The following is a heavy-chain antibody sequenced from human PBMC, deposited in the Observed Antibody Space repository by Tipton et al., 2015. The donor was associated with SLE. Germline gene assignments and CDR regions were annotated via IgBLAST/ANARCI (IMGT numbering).Heavy chain of an antibody. CDR2: IYDRGST. V-gene: IGHV4-61*01. Sequence: TLSLTCTVSGGSVSSPIDYWSWIRQSPGKGLEWIGSIYDRGSTNYNPSLKSRVTISVDTSKNQFSLRLSSVTAADTAVYYCARTSGSYMDYWGQGTLVTVSS. CDR3: ARTSGSYMDY. D-gene: IGHD3-10*01. CDR1: GGSVSSPIDY. J-gene: IGHJ4*02.